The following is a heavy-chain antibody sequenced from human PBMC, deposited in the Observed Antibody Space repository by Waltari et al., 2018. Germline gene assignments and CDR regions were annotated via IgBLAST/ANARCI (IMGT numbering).Heavy chain of an antibody. Sequence: QLQLQESGPGLVKPSETLSLTCTVSGGSIRSSSYYWGWIRQPPGKGLEWIGSIYYSGSTYYNPSLKSRVTISVDTSKNQFSLKLSSVTAADTAVYYCASGKWELRNLVYWGQGTLVTVSS. J-gene: IGHJ4*02. CDR2: IYYSGST. CDR1: GGSIRSSSYY. V-gene: IGHV4-39*07. D-gene: IGHD1-26*01. CDR3: ASGKWELRNLVY.